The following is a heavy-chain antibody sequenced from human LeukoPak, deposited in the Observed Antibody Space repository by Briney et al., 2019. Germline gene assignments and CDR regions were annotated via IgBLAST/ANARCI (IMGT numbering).Heavy chain of an antibody. D-gene: IGHD3-22*01. CDR3: ARGSEVVPKTKGGNWFDP. CDR1: GYTFSDYY. J-gene: IGHJ5*02. V-gene: IGHV1-2*02. Sequence: ASVKVSCKASGYTFSDYYMHWVRQAPGQGLEWMGWINPTSGGTKYAQKFQGRVTMTKDTSIGTTYMELSRLTSDDTAVYFCARGSEVVPKTKGGNWFDPWGQGTLVTVSS. CDR2: INPTSGGT.